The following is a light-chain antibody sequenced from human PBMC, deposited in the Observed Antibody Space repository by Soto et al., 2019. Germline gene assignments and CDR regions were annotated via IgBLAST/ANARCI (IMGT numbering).Light chain of an antibody. CDR2: NDH. CDR3: AVWDVSLTAWV. CDR1: NSNVGIKT. V-gene: IGLV1-44*01. Sequence: QSVLTQPPSASGTPGQRLTISCSGSNSNVGIKTVCGFQHLPGSAPKLLIYNDHQRPSGVPDRFSGSKSGTSASMAISGLQSEDEADYYCAVWDVSLTAWVLGGGTKVTVL. J-gene: IGLJ3*02.